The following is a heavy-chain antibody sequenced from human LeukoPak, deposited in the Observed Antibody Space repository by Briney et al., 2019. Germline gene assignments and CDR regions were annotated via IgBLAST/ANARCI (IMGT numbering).Heavy chain of an antibody. V-gene: IGHV3-23*01. CDR2: ISISGDTT. D-gene: IGHD4-17*01. CDR3: ANEIRPNDY. Sequence: GGSLRLSCAASGFTFSSHAMTWVRQAPGKGLEWVSAISISGDTTYYADAVKGRFTISRDNPKNTVYLQMNSLRAEDTAVYYCANEIRPNDYWGQGTLVTVSS. J-gene: IGHJ4*02. CDR1: GFTFSSHA.